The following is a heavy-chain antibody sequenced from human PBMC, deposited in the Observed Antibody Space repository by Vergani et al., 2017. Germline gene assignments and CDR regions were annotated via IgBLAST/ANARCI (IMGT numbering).Heavy chain of an antibody. J-gene: IGHJ5*02. V-gene: IGHV3-30*02. Sequence: QVQLVESGGGVVQPGRSLRLSCAASGFTFSSYGMHWVRQAPGKGLEWVAFTRPHEDGAFYSASVRGRFTVSRDNSKNTLYLEMNRLNVDDTAIYYCGKTQGTVVGTWWFDPWGQGTPVTVSS. CDR2: TRPHEDGA. CDR1: GFTFSSYG. CDR3: GKTQGTVVGTWWFDP. D-gene: IGHD1-7*01.